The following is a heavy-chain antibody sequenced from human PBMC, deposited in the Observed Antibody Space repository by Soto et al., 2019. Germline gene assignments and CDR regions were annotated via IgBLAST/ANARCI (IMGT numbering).Heavy chain of an antibody. CDR2: IRSKAYGGTT. Sequence: GGSLRLSCTTSGVTFGDYAMNWFRQAPGKGLEWVAFIRSKAYGGTTEYAASVKGRFTISRDDSKSIAYLQMNSLKTEDTAVYYCTRDHRHLDYWGQGTLVTVSS. V-gene: IGHV3-49*03. J-gene: IGHJ4*02. CDR3: TRDHRHLDY. CDR1: GVTFGDYA.